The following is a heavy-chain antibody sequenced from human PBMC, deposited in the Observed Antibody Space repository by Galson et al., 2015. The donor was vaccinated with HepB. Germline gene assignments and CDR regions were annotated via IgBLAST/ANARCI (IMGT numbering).Heavy chain of an antibody. Sequence: SLRLSCAASGFTFSSYGMHWVRQAPGKGLEWVAVISYDGSNKYYADSVKGRFTISRDNSRNTLYLQMNSLRAEDTAVYYCAKGCSSTSCRFLFDYWGQGTLVTVSS. J-gene: IGHJ4*02. CDR3: AKGCSSTSCRFLFDY. D-gene: IGHD2-2*01. CDR2: ISYDGSNK. V-gene: IGHV3-30*18. CDR1: GFTFSSYG.